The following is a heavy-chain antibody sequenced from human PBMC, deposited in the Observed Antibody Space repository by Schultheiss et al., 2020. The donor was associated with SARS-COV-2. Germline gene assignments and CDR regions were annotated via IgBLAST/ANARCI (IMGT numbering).Heavy chain of an antibody. CDR3: AKAYCGGDCYWAYDAFDI. J-gene: IGHJ3*02. CDR2: ISSSSSYI. D-gene: IGHD2-21*01. V-gene: IGHV3-23*01. CDR1: GFTFSSYA. Sequence: GGSLRLSCAASGFTFSSYAMSWVRQAPGKGLEWVSSISSSSSYIYYADSVKGRFTISRDDSKNTLYLQMNSLRAEDTAVYYCAKAYCGGDCYWAYDAFDIWGQGTMVTVSS.